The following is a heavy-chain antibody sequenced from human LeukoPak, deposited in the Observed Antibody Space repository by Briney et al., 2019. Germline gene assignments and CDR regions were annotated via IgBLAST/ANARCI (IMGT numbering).Heavy chain of an antibody. CDR3: ARGGEIAETTFDI. J-gene: IGHJ3*02. CDR2: IGSNGINK. D-gene: IGHD6-13*01. Sequence: PGGSLRPSCVASGFTFSRYAMHWVRQAPGRGLDWVAFIGSNGINKYYADSVKGRFTISRDNSKNTLYLQMNSLRAEDTAVYYCARGGEIAETTFDIWGQGTMLTVSS. CDR1: GFTFSRYA. V-gene: IGHV3-30*02.